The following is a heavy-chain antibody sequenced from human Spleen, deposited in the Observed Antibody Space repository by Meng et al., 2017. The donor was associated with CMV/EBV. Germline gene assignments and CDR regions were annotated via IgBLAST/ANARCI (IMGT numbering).Heavy chain of an antibody. CDR2: ISYDGTNK. V-gene: IGHV3-30-3*01. CDR1: GFIFSSYA. D-gene: IGHD1-1*01. J-gene: IGHJ6*02. Sequence: GESLKISCAASGFIFSSYAMHWVRQAPGKGLEWVALISYDGTNKYYADSVKGRFTISRDSSKNTLYLQMNSLRAEDTAVYYCARDRVGTGYYYGMDVWGQGTTVTVSS. CDR3: ARDRVGTGYYYGMDV.